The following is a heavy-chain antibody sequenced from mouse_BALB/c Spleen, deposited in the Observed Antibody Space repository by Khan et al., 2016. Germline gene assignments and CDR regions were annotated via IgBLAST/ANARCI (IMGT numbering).Heavy chain of an antibody. CDR1: GYSITSDYA. CDR2: ISHSGST. V-gene: IGHV3-2*02. Sequence: EVQLQESGPGLVQPSQSLSLTCTVTGYSITSDYAWNWIRQFPGNKLEWMGYISHSGSTSYNPSLKSRISITRDTSKNQFFLQLNSETTDDTATYYCARSGIYYCDYWGKGTTLTVSS. D-gene: IGHD3-1*01. J-gene: IGHJ2*01. CDR3: ARSGIYYCDY.